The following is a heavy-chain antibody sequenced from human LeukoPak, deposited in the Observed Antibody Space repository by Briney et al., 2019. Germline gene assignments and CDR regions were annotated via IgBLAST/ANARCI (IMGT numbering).Heavy chain of an antibody. CDR3: ARRGMGYSGYDGYWYFDL. V-gene: IGHV5-10-1*01. D-gene: IGHD5-12*01. Sequence: GESLRISCKGSGYTFTNYWIGWVRQMPGKGLEWMGRIDPSDSYTNYSPSFRGHVTISADKSISTAYLQWSILQASDTAIYYCARRGMGYSGYDGYWYFDLWGRGTLVTVSS. CDR2: IDPSDSYT. CDR1: GYTFTNYW. J-gene: IGHJ2*01.